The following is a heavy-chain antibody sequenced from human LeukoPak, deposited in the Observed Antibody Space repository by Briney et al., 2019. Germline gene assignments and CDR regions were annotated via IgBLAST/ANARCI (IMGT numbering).Heavy chain of an antibody. J-gene: IGHJ4*02. CDR2: INPSGGST. CDR1: GYTFTSYC. Sequence: ASVKVSCKASGYTFTSYCMHWVRQAPGQGLEWMGIINPSGGSTSYAQKFQGRVTMTRDTSISTAYMELSRLRSDDTAVYYCARRGPGFWSGSPPLSPYYFDYWGQGTLVTVSS. V-gene: IGHV1-46*01. D-gene: IGHD3-3*01. CDR3: ARRGPGFWSGSPPLSPYYFDY.